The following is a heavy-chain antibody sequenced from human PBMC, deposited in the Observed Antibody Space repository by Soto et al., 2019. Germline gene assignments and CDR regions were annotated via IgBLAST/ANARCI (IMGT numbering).Heavy chain of an antibody. D-gene: IGHD3-10*01. CDR3: TRHSYTHPGIVDY. V-gene: IGHV4-39*01. CDR1: GDSVNNNQYY. CDR2: IYFTGSP. Sequence: SDTLSLVCDVSGDSVNNNQYYWGWISQSPGTGLEWIASIYFTGSPQSNPSLRSRITISVDTTKNHFSLQLRSVTAADTAIYYCTRHSYTHPGIVDYWGQGTRVTVSS. J-gene: IGHJ4*02.